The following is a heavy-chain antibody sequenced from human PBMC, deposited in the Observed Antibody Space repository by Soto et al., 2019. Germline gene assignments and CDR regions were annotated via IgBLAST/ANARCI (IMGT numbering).Heavy chain of an antibody. CDR3: ASGGKGGWSDAYYFDY. CDR1: GGSISSYY. V-gene: IGHV4-59*08. J-gene: IGHJ4*02. D-gene: IGHD3-16*01. CDR2: IYYSGST. Sequence: QVQLQESGPGLVKPSETLSLTCTVSGGSISSYYWSWIRQPPGKGLEWIGYIYYSGSTNYNPSLKSRVTISVDTSKNQFYLKLSSVTAADTAVYYCASGGKGGWSDAYYFDYWGQGTLVTVSS.